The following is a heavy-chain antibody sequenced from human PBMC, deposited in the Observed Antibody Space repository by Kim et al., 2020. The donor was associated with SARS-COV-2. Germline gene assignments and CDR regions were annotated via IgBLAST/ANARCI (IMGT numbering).Heavy chain of an antibody. V-gene: IGHV4-30-2*05. J-gene: IGHJ3*02. D-gene: IGHD6-13*01. CDR3: ARDQGYSSSWGAFDI. Sequence: PSLQGRVTMSVDTSKNQFCLKRGSVTAADTAVYYCARDQGYSSSWGAFDIWGQGTMVTVSS.